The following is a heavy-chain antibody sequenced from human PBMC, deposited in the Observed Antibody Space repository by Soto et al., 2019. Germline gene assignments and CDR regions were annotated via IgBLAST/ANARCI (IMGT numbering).Heavy chain of an antibody. CDR1: GFTFTSYA. J-gene: IGHJ4*02. V-gene: IGHV1-18*01. CDR2: ISAYNGNT. D-gene: IGHD3-16*01. CDR3: ARDFTGWPPDGVDS. Sequence: QVHLVQSGAEVKMPGASVKVSCKASGFTFTSYAFTWVRQAPGQGLEWMGWISAYNGNTNYARKFRGRVTMTTDSSTSTVYMELGSLTSDDTAVYFCARDFTGWPPDGVDSWGQGTRVSVSA.